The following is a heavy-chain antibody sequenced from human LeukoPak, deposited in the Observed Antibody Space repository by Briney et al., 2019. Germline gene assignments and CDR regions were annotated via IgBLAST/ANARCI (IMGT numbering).Heavy chain of an antibody. V-gene: IGHV3-33*08. J-gene: IGHJ4*02. CDR2: IWYDGTNQ. CDR3: AREVSQPYYFDS. Sequence: QPGGSLRLSCAASGFTFSRYGMHCVRQAPGKGLEWVALIWYDGTNQYYADSVKGRFTISRDNSKNTLYLQMNSLRAEDTALYYCAREVSQPYYFDSWGQGTLVTVSS. CDR1: GFTFSRYG.